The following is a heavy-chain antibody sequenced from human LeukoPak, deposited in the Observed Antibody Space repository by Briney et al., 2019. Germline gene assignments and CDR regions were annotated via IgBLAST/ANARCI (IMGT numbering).Heavy chain of an antibody. Sequence: GESLKISCKGSGYSFTSFWIAWVRQMTGKGLEWMGIIYPGDSDTRYSPSFQGQVSISVDKSISTAYLQWSSLKASDTAFYYCARQIQLTSNADYWGQGTLVTVSS. CDR2: IYPGDSDT. J-gene: IGHJ4*02. CDR3: ARQIQLTSNADY. D-gene: IGHD1-1*01. V-gene: IGHV5-51*01. CDR1: GYSFTSFW.